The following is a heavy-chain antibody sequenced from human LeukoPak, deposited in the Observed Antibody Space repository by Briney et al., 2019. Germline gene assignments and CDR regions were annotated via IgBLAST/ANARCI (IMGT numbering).Heavy chain of an antibody. Sequence: GGSLRLSCAASGFTFSSYAMHWVRQASGKGLEWVGRIRSKANSYATAYAASVKGRFTISRDDSKNTAYLQMNSLKTEDTAVYYCTSRQNCGSGSYYYYYMDVWGKGTTVTVSS. D-gene: IGHD3-10*01. CDR1: GFTFSSYA. CDR3: TSRQNCGSGSYYYYYMDV. V-gene: IGHV3-73*01. J-gene: IGHJ6*03. CDR2: IRSKANSYAT.